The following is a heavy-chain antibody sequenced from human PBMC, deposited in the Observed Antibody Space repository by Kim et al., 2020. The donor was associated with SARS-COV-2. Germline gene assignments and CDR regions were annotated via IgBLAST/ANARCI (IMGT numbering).Heavy chain of an antibody. J-gene: IGHJ6*01. CDR3: ARAYREYSGHGDYYYYYG. CDR1: GFTFSSYA. V-gene: IGHV3-30*04. Sequence: GGSLRLSCAASGFTFSSYAMHWVRQAPGKGLEWVAVISYDGSNKYYVDSVKGRFTISRDNSKNTLYLQMNSLRAEDTAVYDCARAYREYSGHGDYYYYYG. D-gene: IGHD5-12*01. CDR2: ISYDGSNK.